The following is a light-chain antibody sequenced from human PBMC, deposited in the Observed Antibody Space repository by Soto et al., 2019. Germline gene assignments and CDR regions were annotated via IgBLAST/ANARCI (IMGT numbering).Light chain of an antibody. CDR3: QQSFRARS. J-gene: IGKJ1*01. Sequence: DIQMTQSPASLSASVGDRVTISCRASQSISGYLNWYQQKPGKAPELLIYVASTLQTGVPSRFSGSGFGTEFTLSISSLQPEDFATYYCQQSFRARSFGQGTRVQI. V-gene: IGKV1-39*01. CDR1: QSISGY. CDR2: VAS.